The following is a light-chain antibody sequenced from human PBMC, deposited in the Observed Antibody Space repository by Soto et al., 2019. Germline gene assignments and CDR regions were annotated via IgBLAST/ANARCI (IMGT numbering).Light chain of an antibody. CDR3: QQSYTTLWT. CDR2: SAS. CDR1: QRINNC. J-gene: IGKJ1*01. V-gene: IGKV1-39*01. Sequence: DIQITQSPSSLAASVGDRVTITSRASQRINNCLNWYQQKPGKAPKLLIYSASSLQTGVSSRFSGSGSGTEFTLTISSLQLEDFATYFCQQSYTTLWTFGPGTKVDIK.